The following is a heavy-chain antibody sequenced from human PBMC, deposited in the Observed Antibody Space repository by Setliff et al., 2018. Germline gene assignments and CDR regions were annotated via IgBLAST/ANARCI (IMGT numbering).Heavy chain of an antibody. CDR2: INQSGTT. CDR1: GDSISNDYW. V-gene: IGHV4-4*02. D-gene: IGHD1-1*01. Sequence: SETLSLTCAVSGDSISNDYWWSWVRQPPERELVGIGEINQSGTTNYNPPLKGRATISVDNSKNQFSLNLNSVTVADTAVYFCARGVRTGHLDSWGQGTLVTVSS. CDR3: ARGVRTGHLDS. J-gene: IGHJ4*02.